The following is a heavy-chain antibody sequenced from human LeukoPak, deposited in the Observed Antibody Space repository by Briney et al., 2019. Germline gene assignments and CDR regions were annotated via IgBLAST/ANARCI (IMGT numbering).Heavy chain of an antibody. CDR2: ISGSGGST. CDR1: GFTFSSYG. Sequence: GGSLRLSCAASGFTFSSYGMSWVRQAPGKGLEWVSAISGSGGSTYYADSVKGRFTISRDNSKNTLYLQMNSLRAEDTAVYYCAEALQLWFGETYYFDYWGQGTLVTVSS. J-gene: IGHJ4*02. CDR3: AEALQLWFGETYYFDY. V-gene: IGHV3-23*01. D-gene: IGHD3-10*01.